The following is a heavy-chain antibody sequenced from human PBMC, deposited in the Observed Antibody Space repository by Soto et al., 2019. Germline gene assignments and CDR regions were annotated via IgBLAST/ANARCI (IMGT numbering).Heavy chain of an antibody. CDR2: ISSSGSTI. J-gene: IGHJ6*02. V-gene: IGHV3-11*01. CDR1: GFTFSDYY. CDR3: ARIVLGYCSSTSCYTGYGMDV. D-gene: IGHD2-2*02. Sequence: PGGSLRLSCAASGFTFSDYYMSWIRQAPGKGLEWVSHISSSGSTIYYADSVKGRFTISRDNAKNSLYLQMNSLRAEDTAVYYCARIVLGYCSSTSCYTGYGMDVWGQGTTVTVSS.